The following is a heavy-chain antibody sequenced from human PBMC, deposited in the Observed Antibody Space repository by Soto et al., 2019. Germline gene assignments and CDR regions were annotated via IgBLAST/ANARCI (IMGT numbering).Heavy chain of an antibody. V-gene: IGHV4-59*08. J-gene: IGHJ6*02. CDR1: GGSISSYY. Sequence: SETLSLTCTVSGGSISSYYWSWIRQTPGRGLEWIGYVHDSWGSNYNPSLKSRVAISLDTSKSQFSLKLTSVTATDTAVYYCARQGFGALQGLVDVWGQGTTVTVSS. D-gene: IGHD3-10*01. CDR3: ARQGFGALQGLVDV. CDR2: VHDSWGS.